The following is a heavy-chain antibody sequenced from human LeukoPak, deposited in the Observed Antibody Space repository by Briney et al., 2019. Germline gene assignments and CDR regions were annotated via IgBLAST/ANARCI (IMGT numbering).Heavy chain of an antibody. CDR3: ARGSLRIWGNYRSPFDL. J-gene: IGHJ3*01. CDR2: IKQDGSEK. CDR1: GFTFSSYW. Sequence: GGSLRLSCAASGFTFSSYWMSWVRQAPGKGLEWVANIKQDGSEKYYVDSVNGRFTISRGNAKNSLSLQMNSLRAEDTAVYYCARGSLRIWGNYRSPFDLWGQGTMVTVSS. D-gene: IGHD3-16*02. V-gene: IGHV3-7*01.